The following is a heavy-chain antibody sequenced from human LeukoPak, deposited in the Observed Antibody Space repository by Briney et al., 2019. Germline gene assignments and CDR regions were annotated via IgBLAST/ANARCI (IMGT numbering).Heavy chain of an antibody. CDR1: GYTFTGYY. V-gene: IGHV1-2*02. CDR2: INPNSGGT. D-gene: IGHD5-12*01. Sequence: ASVKVSCKASGYTFTGYYMHWVRQAPGQGLEWMGWINPNSGGTNYAQKFQGRVTMTRDTSISAAYMELSRLRSDDTAVYYCARVRSKWLRLNYFDYWGQGTLVTVSS. CDR3: ARVRSKWLRLNYFDY. J-gene: IGHJ4*02.